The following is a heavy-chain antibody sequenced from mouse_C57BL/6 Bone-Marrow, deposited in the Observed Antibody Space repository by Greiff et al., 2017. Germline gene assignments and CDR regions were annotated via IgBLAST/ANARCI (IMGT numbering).Heavy chain of an antibody. CDR1: GFNIKDDY. J-gene: IGHJ4*01. CDR3: TTGTGTYAMDY. V-gene: IGHV14-4*01. CDR2: IDPENGDT. Sequence: EVKLMESGAELVRPGASVKLSCTASGFNIKDDYMHWVKQRPEQGLEWIGWIDPENGDTEYASKFQGKATITADTSSNTAYLQLSSLTSEDTAVYYCTTGTGTYAMDYWGQGTSVTVSS. D-gene: IGHD4-1*01.